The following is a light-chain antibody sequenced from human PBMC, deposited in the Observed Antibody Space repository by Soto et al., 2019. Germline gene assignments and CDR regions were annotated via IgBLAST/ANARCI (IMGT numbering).Light chain of an antibody. CDR3: QHWWT. J-gene: IGKJ1*01. CDR2: HAS. CDR1: QSVNSN. V-gene: IGKV3D-15*01. Sequence: VMTQSPATLSLSPGETVTLSCRASQSVNSNLAWYQQKPGQAPRLLIYHASTRATGIPARFSGSGSGTDFTLTISSLQSEDFAVYYCQHWWTFGQGTKVDIK.